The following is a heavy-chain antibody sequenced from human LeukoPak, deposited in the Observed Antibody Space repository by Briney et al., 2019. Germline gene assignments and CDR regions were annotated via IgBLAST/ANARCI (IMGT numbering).Heavy chain of an antibody. Sequence: PSETLSLTCTVSGASVSSVSYYWSWVRQPPGKTLEWIGYIYYSGSTTYNPSLKSRVTISEDTSKNQFSLRLSSVTAADTAVYYCAKSDSYGDYVSYFEDWGQGTLVTVSS. CDR3: AKSDSYGDYVSYFED. D-gene: IGHD4-17*01. V-gene: IGHV4-61*01. CDR2: IYYSGST. J-gene: IGHJ4*02. CDR1: GASVSSVSYY.